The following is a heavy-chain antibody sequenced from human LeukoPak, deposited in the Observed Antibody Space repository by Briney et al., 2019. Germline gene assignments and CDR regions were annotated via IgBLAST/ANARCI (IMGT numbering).Heavy chain of an antibody. CDR2: ISLNSGTI. Sequence: PGGCLRLSCAASGFTVDDYAMHGVRQPPGKGLEGGSGISLNSGTIGYADSVKGRFTISRDNAKNSLYLQMNSLRAEDTALYYCAKLPDNYYDTSGYSFDYWGQGTLVTVSS. CDR1: GFTVDDYA. J-gene: IGHJ4*02. D-gene: IGHD3-22*01. V-gene: IGHV3-9*01. CDR3: AKLPDNYYDTSGYSFDY.